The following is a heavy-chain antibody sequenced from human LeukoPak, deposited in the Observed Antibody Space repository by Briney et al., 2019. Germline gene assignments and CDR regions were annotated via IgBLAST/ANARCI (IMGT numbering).Heavy chain of an antibody. D-gene: IGHD3-10*01. CDR1: GGSISSSSYY. V-gene: IGHV4-39*01. CDR2: IYYSGST. Sequence: PSETLCLTCTVSGGSISSSSYYWGWIRQPPGKGLEWIGRIYYSGSTYYNPSLKSRVTISVDTSKNQFSLKLSSVTAADTAVYYCARHPAGVGFGELLYYFDYWGQGTLVTVSS. J-gene: IGHJ4*02. CDR3: ARHPAGVGFGELLYYFDY.